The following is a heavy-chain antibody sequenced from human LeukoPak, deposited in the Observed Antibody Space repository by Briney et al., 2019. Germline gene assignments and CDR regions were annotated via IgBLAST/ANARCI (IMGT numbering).Heavy chain of an antibody. V-gene: IGHV3-33*01. CDR2: IWYDGSNK. CDR1: GFTFSSYG. J-gene: IGHJ4*02. Sequence: AGGSLRLSCAASGFTFSSYGMHWVRQAPGKGLEWVAVIWYDGSNKYYADSVKGRFTISRDNSKNTLYLQMNSLRAEDTAVYYCARGYSVYYFDYWGQGTLVTVSS. CDR3: ARGYSVYYFDY. D-gene: IGHD5-18*01.